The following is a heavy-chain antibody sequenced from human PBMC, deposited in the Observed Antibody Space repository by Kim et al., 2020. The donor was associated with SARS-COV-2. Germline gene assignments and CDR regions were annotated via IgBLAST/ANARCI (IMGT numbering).Heavy chain of an antibody. J-gene: IGHJ4*02. V-gene: IGHV3-23*01. CDR1: GFTFSSYA. CDR3: AKGRQWELPIDY. CDR2: ISGNSRYT. D-gene: IGHD1-26*01. Sequence: GGSLRLSCAASGFTFSSYAMSWVRQAPGRGLEWVSAISGNSRYTYYVDSVRGRFTISRDNSKNTLSLQMNSLRVEDTAIYYCAKGRQWELPIDYWAQGTL.